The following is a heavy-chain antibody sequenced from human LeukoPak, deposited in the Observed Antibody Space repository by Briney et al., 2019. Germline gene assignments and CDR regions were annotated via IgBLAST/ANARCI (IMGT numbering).Heavy chain of an antibody. D-gene: IGHD5-12*01. V-gene: IGHV3-30*18. Sequence: PGKSLRLSCAASGFGFSYYYMHWVRQAPGKGLQWVAVISYDGTYKYYEDSVKGRFTISRDNSKNTLFLQMNSLRTEDTAVYYCAKDLRWRVATILPAIDSRGQGALVTVSS. J-gene: IGHJ4*02. CDR2: ISYDGTYK. CDR3: AKDLRWRVATILPAIDS. CDR1: GFGFSYYY.